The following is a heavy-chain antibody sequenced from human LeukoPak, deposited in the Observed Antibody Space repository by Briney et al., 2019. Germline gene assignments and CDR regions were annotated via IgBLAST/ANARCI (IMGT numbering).Heavy chain of an antibody. Sequence: GGSLRLSCAASGFTFDDYGMSWVRQAPGKGLEWVSGINWNGGSTGYADSVKGRFTISRDNAKNSLYLQMNSLRAEDMALYYCAKGGSMVITSFLDYWGQGTLVTVSS. D-gene: IGHD3-22*01. V-gene: IGHV3-20*04. CDR3: AKGGSMVITSFLDY. CDR2: INWNGGST. CDR1: GFTFDDYG. J-gene: IGHJ4*02.